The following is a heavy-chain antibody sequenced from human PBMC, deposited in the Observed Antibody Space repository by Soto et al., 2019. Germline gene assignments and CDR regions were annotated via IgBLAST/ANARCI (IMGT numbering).Heavy chain of an antibody. CDR2: VYDSGSS. V-gene: IGHV4-31*03. J-gene: IGHJ5*02. D-gene: IGHD2-2*01. CDR3: AKLSCTSSTCYLPGWSDP. CDR1: GDSIIGGASF. Sequence: PSETLSLTGTVAGDSIIGGASFWSWIRQPPGKVLEWIANVYDSGSSYYNPSLKSRLTISVDRTKNQFSLKLKSMTAADTAVYYCAKLSCTSSTCYLPGWSDPSGRGPLLTVSS.